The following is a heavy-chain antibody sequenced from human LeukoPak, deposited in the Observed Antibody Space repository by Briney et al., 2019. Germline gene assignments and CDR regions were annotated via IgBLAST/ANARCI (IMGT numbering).Heavy chain of an antibody. CDR1: GYTFTNYG. J-gene: IGHJ5*02. CDR3: ARGGYCSGTTCLLGDNWLDP. Sequence: GASVKVSCKASGYTFTNYGINWVRQAPGQGLEWMGWISTYIGNTNYAQKVQGRVTMTTDTSTNTAYMDLRSLTSDDTAVYYCARGGYCSGTTCLLGDNWLDPWGQGTLVTVSS. V-gene: IGHV1-18*01. CDR2: ISTYIGNT. D-gene: IGHD2-2*01.